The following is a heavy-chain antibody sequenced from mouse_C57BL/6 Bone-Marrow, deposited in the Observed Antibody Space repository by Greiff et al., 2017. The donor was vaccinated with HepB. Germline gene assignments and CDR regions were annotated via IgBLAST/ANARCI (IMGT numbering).Heavy chain of an antibody. CDR2: IYPRSGNT. D-gene: IGHD1-1*01. CDR3: GLYYGSSSWFAY. CDR1: GYTFTSYG. J-gene: IGHJ3*01. Sequence: IQLQQSGAELARPGASVKLSCKASGYTFTSYGISWVKQRTGQGLEWIGEIYPRSGNTYYNEKFKGKATLTADKSSSTAYMELRSLTSEDSAVYFCGLYYGSSSWFAYWGQGTLVTVSA. V-gene: IGHV1-81*01.